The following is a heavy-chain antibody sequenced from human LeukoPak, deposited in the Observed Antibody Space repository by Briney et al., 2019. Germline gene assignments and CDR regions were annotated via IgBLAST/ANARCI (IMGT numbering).Heavy chain of an antibody. CDR3: ARISGYNFYYYYGMDV. Sequence: PSETLSLTCAVYGGSFSGYYWSWIRQPPAKGLEWIGEINHSGSTNYNPSLKSRVTISVDTSKNQFSLKLSSVTAADTAVYYCARISGYNFYYYYGMDVWGQGTTVTVSS. J-gene: IGHJ6*02. CDR1: GGSFSGYY. CDR2: INHSGST. D-gene: IGHD5-12*01. V-gene: IGHV4-34*01.